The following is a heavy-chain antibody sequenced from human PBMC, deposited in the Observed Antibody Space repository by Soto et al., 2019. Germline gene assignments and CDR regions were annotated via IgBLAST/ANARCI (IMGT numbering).Heavy chain of an antibody. J-gene: IGHJ6*03. CDR2: INSDGSSR. CDR1: GFPLSDDW. V-gene: IGHV3-74*01. D-gene: IGHD4-17*01. CDR3: ERGDMTTAKYYYFLAV. Sequence: EVQLVESGGCLVQPGGSLRLSCTASGFPLSDDWMHWVRQAPGKGLVGVSRINSDGSSRTYADPVKGRFTISRDNAQNTVYLQMNSLGADETGAYYCERGDMTTAKYYYFLAVWCKGTTVTVAS.